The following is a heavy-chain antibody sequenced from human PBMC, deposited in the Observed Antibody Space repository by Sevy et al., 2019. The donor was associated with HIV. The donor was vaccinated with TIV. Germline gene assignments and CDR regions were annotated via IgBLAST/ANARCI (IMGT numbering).Heavy chain of an antibody. CDR1: GYTFTGYY. Sequence: GASVKVSCKASGYTFTGYYMHWVRQAPGQGLEWMGWINPNSGGTNYAQKFQGRVTMTRDTSISTAYMELSRLRSDDTAVYYCARDRELQAGYYYYGMDVWGQGTTVTVSS. D-gene: IGHD1-7*01. CDR2: INPNSGGT. CDR3: ARDRELQAGYYYYGMDV. V-gene: IGHV1-2*02. J-gene: IGHJ6*02.